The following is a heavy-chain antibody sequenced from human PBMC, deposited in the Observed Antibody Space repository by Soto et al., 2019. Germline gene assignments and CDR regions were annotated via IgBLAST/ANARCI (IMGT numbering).Heavy chain of an antibody. CDR1: GFPFSSFA. V-gene: IGHV3-48*02. CDR2: ISDSGSTT. D-gene: IGHD2-8*01. Sequence: EVQLVESGGGLVQPGGSLRLSCAVSGFPFSSFAMNWVRQAPGRGLEWVSFISDSGSTTYYADSVKGRFTISRDSAKNSLYLQMNSLRDEDTAVDFCARDPNVITDFDYWGQGTQVTVSS. CDR3: ARDPNVITDFDY. J-gene: IGHJ4*02.